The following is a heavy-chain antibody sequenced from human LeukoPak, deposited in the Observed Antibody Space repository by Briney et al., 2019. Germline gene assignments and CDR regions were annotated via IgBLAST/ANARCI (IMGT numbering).Heavy chain of an antibody. CDR1: GGSISSYY. CDR2: FYYGGST. V-gene: IGHV4-59*08. Sequence: SETLSLTCAVSGGSISSYYWSWIRQPPGKGLEWIGYFYYGGSTFYTGSLKSRFTISVDKSKNQFSLQLTSLTAADTAVYYCARQSAAGTNNWFDPWGQGTLVTVSS. J-gene: IGHJ5*02. CDR3: ARQSAAGTNNWFDP. D-gene: IGHD6-13*01.